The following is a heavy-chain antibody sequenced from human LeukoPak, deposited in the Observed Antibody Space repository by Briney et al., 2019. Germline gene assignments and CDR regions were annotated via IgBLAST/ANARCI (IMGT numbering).Heavy chain of an antibody. J-gene: IGHJ4*02. CDR3: ARACHYYDSSGLGY. V-gene: IGHV4-39*07. CDR2: IHYSGST. Sequence: SETLSLTCTVSGGSISSSGYYWGWIRQPPGKGLEWIGSIHYSGSTYYNPALNSRVTISIDTSKNQFSLKLSFATAADTAVYYWARACHYYDSSGLGYWGQGTLVTVSS. CDR1: GGSISSSGYY. D-gene: IGHD3-22*01.